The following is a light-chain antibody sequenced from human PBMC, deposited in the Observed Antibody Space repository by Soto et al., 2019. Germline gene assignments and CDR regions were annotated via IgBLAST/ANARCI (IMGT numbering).Light chain of an antibody. CDR3: LQYDNYWT. V-gene: IGKV1-5*03. Sequence: DIQMTQSPSTLSAFVGDRVSVTCRASQSISTWLAWYQQKPGQAPKLLIYRASSLQSGVPSRFSGSGSGTEFTLTISSLQTDDFATYYCLQYDNYWTFGQGTKVAIK. J-gene: IGKJ1*01. CDR2: RAS. CDR1: QSISTW.